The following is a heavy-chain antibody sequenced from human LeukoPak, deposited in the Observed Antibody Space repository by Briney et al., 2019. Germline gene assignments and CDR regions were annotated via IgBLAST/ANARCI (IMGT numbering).Heavy chain of an antibody. CDR2: IEKTGSYV. CDR3: ARFFDSSRYYYPFDY. J-gene: IGHJ4*02. Sequence: PGGSLRLSCAASGFTFSNYIMDWVRQAPGKGLEWVSSIEKTGSYVYHVDSVRGRFTISRDNAKNSLYLQMNSLRDEDTAVYYCARFFDSSRYYYPFDYWGQGTLVTVSS. CDR1: GFTFSNYI. D-gene: IGHD3-22*01. V-gene: IGHV3-21*06.